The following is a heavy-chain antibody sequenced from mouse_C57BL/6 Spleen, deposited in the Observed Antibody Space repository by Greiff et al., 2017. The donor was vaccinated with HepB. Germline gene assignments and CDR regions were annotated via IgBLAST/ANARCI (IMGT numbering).Heavy chain of an antibody. V-gene: IGHV1-61*01. CDR1: GYTFTSYW. Sequence: QVQLQQPGAELVRPGSSVKLSCKASGYTFTSYWMDWVKQRPGQGLEWIGNIYPSDSETHYNQKFKDKATLTVDKSSSTAYMQLSSLTSEDSAVYYCAREGNRGFDYWGQGTTLTVSS. D-gene: IGHD2-1*01. J-gene: IGHJ2*01. CDR2: IYPSDSET. CDR3: AREGNRGFDY.